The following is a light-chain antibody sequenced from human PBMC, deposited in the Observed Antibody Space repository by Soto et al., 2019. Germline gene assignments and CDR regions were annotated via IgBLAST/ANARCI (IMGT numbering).Light chain of an antibody. CDR1: HTISSSY. V-gene: IGKV3-20*01. CDR2: GIS. Sequence: EIVLTQSPGTLSLSPGERATLSCRASHTISSSYLAWYQQKPGQAPRLLMYGISRRATGIPDRFSGSGSGTDFTLTITRLEPEDFAVYYCQQDGNSSNRKFGQGTKVDIK. CDR3: QQDGNSSNRK. J-gene: IGKJ1*01.